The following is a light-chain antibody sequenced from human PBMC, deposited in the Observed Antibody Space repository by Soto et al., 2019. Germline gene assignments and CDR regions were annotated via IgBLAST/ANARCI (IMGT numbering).Light chain of an antibody. V-gene: IGKV3-15*01. J-gene: IGKJ1*01. Sequence: EIVMTQSPATLSVSPGDRATLSCRASQSVSSNLAWYQQKPGQAPRLLIYGASTRATGIPARFSGSGSGTEFTLTISSLQSEDFAVYYCQQYNNWTFGQGTKVDIK. CDR2: GAS. CDR3: QQYNNWT. CDR1: QSVSSN.